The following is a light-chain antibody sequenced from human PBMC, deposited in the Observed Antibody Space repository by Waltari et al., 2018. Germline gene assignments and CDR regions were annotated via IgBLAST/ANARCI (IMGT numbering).Light chain of an antibody. V-gene: IGKV3-20*01. J-gene: IGKJ4*01. Sequence: SARRTVSTIALSWYQQKPGQAPSVLIYSTYNRATGIPDRFSGSGSGTDFTLTINRLAPEDFAMYYCQQYDGIVVTFGGGTKVEI. CDR1: RTVSTIA. CDR2: STY. CDR3: QQYDGIVVT.